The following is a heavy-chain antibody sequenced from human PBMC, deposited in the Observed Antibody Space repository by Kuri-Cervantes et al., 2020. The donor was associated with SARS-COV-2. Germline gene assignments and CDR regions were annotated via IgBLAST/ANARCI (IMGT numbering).Heavy chain of an antibody. D-gene: IGHD3-10*01. J-gene: IGHJ5*02. CDR2: ITGSGDNT. Sequence: GESPKISCAASGFTFSSYAMHWVRQAPGKGLEWVSLITGSGDNTYYADSVRGRFTISRDNSRNTLYLQMNSLRTEDTAVYYCAKGGPMVRGEIRNNWFDPWGQGTLVTVSS. CDR1: GFTFSSYA. CDR3: AKGGPMVRGEIRNNWFDP. V-gene: IGHV3-23*01.